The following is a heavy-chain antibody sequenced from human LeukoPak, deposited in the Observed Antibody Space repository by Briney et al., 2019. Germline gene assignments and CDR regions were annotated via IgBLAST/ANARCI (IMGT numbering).Heavy chain of an antibody. CDR2: IYYSGST. D-gene: IGHD3-10*01. CDR1: GGSISSYY. V-gene: IGHV4-59*01. Sequence: SETLSLTCTVSGGSISSYYWSWIRQPPGEGLEWIGYIYYSGSTNYNPSLKGRVTISVDTSKNQFSLKLSSVTAADTAVYYCARFIRTREFDYWGQGTLVTVSS. CDR3: ARFIRTREFDY. J-gene: IGHJ4*02.